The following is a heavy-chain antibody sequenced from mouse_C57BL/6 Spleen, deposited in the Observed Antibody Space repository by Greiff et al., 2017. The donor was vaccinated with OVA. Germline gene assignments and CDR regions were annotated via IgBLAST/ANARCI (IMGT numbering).Heavy chain of an antibody. Sequence: VKLLESGAELVKPGASVKISCKASGYAFSSYWMNWVKQRPGKGLEWIGQIYPGDGDTNYNGKFKGKATLTADKSSSTAYMQLSSLTSEDSAVYFCARGGNYYGSDFDDWGQGTTLTVSS. D-gene: IGHD1-1*01. V-gene: IGHV1-80*01. CDR1: GYAFSSYW. J-gene: IGHJ2*01. CDR2: IYPGDGDT. CDR3: ARGGNYYGSDFDD.